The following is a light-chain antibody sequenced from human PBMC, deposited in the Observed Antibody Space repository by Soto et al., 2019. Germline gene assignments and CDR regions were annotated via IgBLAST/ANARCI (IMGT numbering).Light chain of an antibody. CDR2: GVS. CDR1: QTVTSGY. Sequence: VVMTQSPGTLSVSPVEGVTLSCRASQTVTSGYLAWYQQKTGQAPRLLIYGVSTGATGIPDRFSGSGSGTDFTLTISRLEPEDFAVYFCQVYGSSSKTFGQGTKVDIK. V-gene: IGKV3-20*01. CDR3: QVYGSSSKT. J-gene: IGKJ1*01.